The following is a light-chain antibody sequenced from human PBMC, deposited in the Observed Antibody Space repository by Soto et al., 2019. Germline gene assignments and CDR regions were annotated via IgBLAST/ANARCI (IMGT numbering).Light chain of an antibody. Sequence: DIQMTQSPSTLSASAGDRVTITCRASQSISPYLAWYQQKPGKPPKLLIYKASSLQSGGPSRFSGSGSGEEFTLTISSLQPDDFATYYCQQYITYPWTFGQGTKVDIK. CDR1: QSISPY. V-gene: IGKV1-5*03. J-gene: IGKJ1*01. CDR3: QQYITYPWT. CDR2: KAS.